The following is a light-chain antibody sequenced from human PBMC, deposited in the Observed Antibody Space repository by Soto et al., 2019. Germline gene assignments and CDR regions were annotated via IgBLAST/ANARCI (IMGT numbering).Light chain of an antibody. CDR3: QQYSSVSPFT. V-gene: IGKV1-5*01. J-gene: IGKJ2*01. CDR1: QSISTW. Sequence: DIQMTQSPSTLSAFVGDRVTITCRASQSISTWLAWYQQKPGKAPKLLIYDAFTLESGVPSTFSGSGSGTEFTLTISSLRPDDFATYYCQQYSSVSPFTFGQGTKLEI. CDR2: DAF.